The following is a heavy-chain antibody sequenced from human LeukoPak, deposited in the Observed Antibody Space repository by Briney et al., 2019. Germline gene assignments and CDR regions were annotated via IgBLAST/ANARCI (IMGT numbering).Heavy chain of an antibody. CDR1: GGSISSSNW. CDR3: ARNYYDSSGYYTIDY. CDR2: IYHSGST. J-gene: IGHJ4*02. V-gene: IGHV4-4*02. Sequence: SETLSLTCAVSGGSISSSNWWSWVRPPPGKGLEWIGEIYHSGSTDYNPSLKSRVTISVDKSKNQFSLKLSSVTAADTAVYYCARNYYDSSGYYTIDYWGQGTLVTVSP. D-gene: IGHD3-22*01.